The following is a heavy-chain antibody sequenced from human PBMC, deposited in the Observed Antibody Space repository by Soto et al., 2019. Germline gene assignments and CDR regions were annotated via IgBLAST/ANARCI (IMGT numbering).Heavy chain of an antibody. CDR3: ASRKSSPYFDY. D-gene: IGHD3-10*01. CDR1: GGSFSDYY. Sequence: PSETLSLTCAVYGGSFSDYYWSWIRQPPGKGLEWIGYIYYSGSTYYNPSLKSRVTISVDTSKNQFSLKLSSVTAADTAVYYCASRKSSPYFDYWGQGTLVTVSS. J-gene: IGHJ4*02. V-gene: IGHV4-30-4*01. CDR2: IYYSGST.